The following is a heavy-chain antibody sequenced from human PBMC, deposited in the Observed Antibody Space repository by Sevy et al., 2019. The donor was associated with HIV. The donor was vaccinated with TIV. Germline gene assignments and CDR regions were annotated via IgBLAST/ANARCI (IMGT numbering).Heavy chain of an antibody. D-gene: IGHD3-10*01. CDR2: ISYDGSYK. V-gene: IGHV3-30*04. Sequence: GGSLRLSCAASGFTFSSYAMHWVRQAPGKGLEWVAVISYDGSYKYYADSVKGRFTISRDNSKNTVYLEMNSLRAEDTAVYYCARGHEKGYYYGRTFDYWGQGTLVTVSS. CDR1: GFTFSSYA. J-gene: IGHJ4*02. CDR3: ARGHEKGYYYGRTFDY.